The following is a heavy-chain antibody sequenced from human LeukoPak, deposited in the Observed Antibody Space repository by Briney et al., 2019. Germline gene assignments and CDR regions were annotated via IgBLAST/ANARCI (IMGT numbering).Heavy chain of an antibody. CDR2: IKEDGSEK. CDR1: GFTFSSYW. D-gene: IGHD5-18*01. V-gene: IGHV3-7*05. J-gene: IGHJ4*02. CDR3: ARGYSDSEDYFDY. Sequence: GGSLRLSCAASGFTFSSYWMSWVRQAPGKGLEGVAFIKEDGSEKYYVDSVKGRFTISRDNAKNSLYLQMNSLRAEDTAVYYCARGYSDSEDYFDYWGQGTLVTVSS.